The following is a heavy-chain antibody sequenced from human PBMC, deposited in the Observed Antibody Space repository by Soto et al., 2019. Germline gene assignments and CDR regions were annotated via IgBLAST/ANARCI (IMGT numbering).Heavy chain of an antibody. J-gene: IGHJ4*02. CDR2: IYYSGST. Sequence: QVQLQESGPGLVKPSETLSLTCTVSGGSISSYYWSWIRQPPGKGLEWIGYIYYSGSTNYNPSLKRRVTISVDTSKNQSSLKLSSVTAADTDVYYCARGQWELSTIDYWGQGNLVTVSS. CDR1: GGSISSYY. D-gene: IGHD1-26*01. CDR3: ARGQWELSTIDY. V-gene: IGHV4-59*01.